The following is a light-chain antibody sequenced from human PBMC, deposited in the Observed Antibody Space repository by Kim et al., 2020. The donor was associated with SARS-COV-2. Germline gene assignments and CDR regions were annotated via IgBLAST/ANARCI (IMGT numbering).Light chain of an antibody. V-gene: IGKV1-33*01. CDR3: QQCDDLPFT. Sequence: ASVRDRVTITCRASQDINNCLHWYQQTPGKAPKLLIYDASNLEAGVPSRFSGSGSGTDFTLTISSLQPEDIATYYCQQCDDLPFTFGPGTKVDIK. J-gene: IGKJ3*01. CDR2: DAS. CDR1: QDINNC.